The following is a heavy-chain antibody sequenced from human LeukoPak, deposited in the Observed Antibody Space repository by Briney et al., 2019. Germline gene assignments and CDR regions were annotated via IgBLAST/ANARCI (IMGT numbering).Heavy chain of an antibody. CDR1: GFSSYW. D-gene: IGHD6-19*01. V-gene: IGHV3-74*01. CDR2: INSDGSST. Sequence: GRSLRLSCATSGFSSYWMHWVRQVPGKGLVWVSRINSDGSSTTYADSVKGRFTISRDNAKNTVSLQMNSLRAEDTAVYYCARGRNIGVPSTGDCWGQGTLVTVSS. CDR3: ARGRNIGVPSTGDC. J-gene: IGHJ4*02.